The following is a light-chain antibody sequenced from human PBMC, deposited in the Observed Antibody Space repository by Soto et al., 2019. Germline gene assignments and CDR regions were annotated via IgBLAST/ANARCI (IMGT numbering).Light chain of an antibody. J-gene: IGKJ2*01. CDR2: TAS. CDR1: QSITNNY. Sequence: EIVLTQSPGTLSLSPGERATLSCRTSQSITNNYLAWYQQKPGQPPRLLIYTASNSTTGTPDRFRCSGSGTDFTLTISRVEPEAFAVYYCQQHESSLPRYTFGQGTKLDIK. V-gene: IGKV3-20*01. CDR3: QQHESSLPRYT.